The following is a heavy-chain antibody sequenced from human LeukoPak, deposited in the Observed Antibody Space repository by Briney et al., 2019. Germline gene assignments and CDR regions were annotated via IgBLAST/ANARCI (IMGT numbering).Heavy chain of an antibody. CDR2: IFPISGPT. V-gene: IGHV1-69*06. D-gene: IGHD4-17*01. Sequence: GASVKVSCKASGGTFSDYAIHWVRQAPGQGLEWMGGIFPISGPTIYAQKFQGRVTMTEDTSTDTAYMELSSLRSEDTAVYYCATVESGDYGYYYGMDVWGQGTTVTVSS. J-gene: IGHJ6*02. CDR1: GGTFSDYA. CDR3: ATVESGDYGYYYGMDV.